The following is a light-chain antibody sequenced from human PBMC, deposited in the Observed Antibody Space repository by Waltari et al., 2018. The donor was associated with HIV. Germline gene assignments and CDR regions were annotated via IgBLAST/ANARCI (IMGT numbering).Light chain of an antibody. CDR3: QQYDSYPLT. V-gene: IGKV1-5*03. Sequence: DFQMTQSPATLSASVGDRVTITCRASQSISSWLAWYQQKPGKAPKGLIYKASSLGSGVPSSFSGSGSGTEFTLTISSLQPADFSTYYGQQYDSYPLTFGGGTKVEIK. CDR2: KAS. J-gene: IGKJ4*01. CDR1: QSISSW.